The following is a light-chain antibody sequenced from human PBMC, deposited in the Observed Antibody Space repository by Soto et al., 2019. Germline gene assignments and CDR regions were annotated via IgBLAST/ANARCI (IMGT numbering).Light chain of an antibody. V-gene: IGKV3-20*01. J-gene: IGKJ1*01. Sequence: EIVLTQSPGTLSLSPGERATLSCRASQSFISTSLAWYQQKPGQAPRLLISGASRRAAGIPDRFSGSGSGTDFTLTISRLESEDIAVYYCQQYDSSPRTFGQGTRVEIK. CDR2: GAS. CDR3: QQYDSSPRT. CDR1: QSFISTS.